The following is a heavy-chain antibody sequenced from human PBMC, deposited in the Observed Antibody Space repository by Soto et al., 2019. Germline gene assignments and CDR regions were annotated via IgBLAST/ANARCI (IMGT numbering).Heavy chain of an antibody. Sequence: GASVKVSCKASGYTFTSYGISWVRQAPGQGLEWMGWISAYNGNTNYAQKLQGRVTMTTDTSTSTAYMELRSLRSAADTAVYYCARVAPYSGSLMLFDYWGQGTLVTVSS. CDR2: ISAYNGNT. D-gene: IGHD1-26*01. CDR3: ARVAPYSGSLMLFDY. J-gene: IGHJ4*02. CDR1: GYTFTSYG. V-gene: IGHV1-18*01.